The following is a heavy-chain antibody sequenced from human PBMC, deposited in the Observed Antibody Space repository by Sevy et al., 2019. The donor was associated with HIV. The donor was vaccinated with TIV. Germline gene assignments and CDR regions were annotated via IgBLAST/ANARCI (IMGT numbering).Heavy chain of an antibody. J-gene: IGHJ4*02. CDR3: ARIDSSGYMGNFDY. CDR1: GYTFTTYD. CDR2: MNPNSGNT. V-gene: IGHV1-8*01. Sequence: ASVKVSCKSSGYTFTTYDINWVRQATGQGLEWMGWMNPNSGNTGYAQKFQGRVTMTSNTSISPAYIELSSLRSEDRAVYYCARIDSSGYMGNFDYWGQGTLVTVSS. D-gene: IGHD3-22*01.